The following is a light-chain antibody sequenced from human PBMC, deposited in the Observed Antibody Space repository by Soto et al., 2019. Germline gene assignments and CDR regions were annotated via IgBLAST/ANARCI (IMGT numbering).Light chain of an antibody. J-gene: IGLJ1*01. V-gene: IGLV2-8*01. CDR3: SSYAGSDNFV. Sequence: HSALTQPPSASGSPGQSVTISCTGTSSDVGANNDYVSWYQQHPGKVPKLMIYEVSKRPPGVPDRFSGSKSGNTASLTVSGLQADDEADYYCSSYAGSDNFVFGTGTKVTVL. CDR1: SSDVGANNDY. CDR2: EVS.